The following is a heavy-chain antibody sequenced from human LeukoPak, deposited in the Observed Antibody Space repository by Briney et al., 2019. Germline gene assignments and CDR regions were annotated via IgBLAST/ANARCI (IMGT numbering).Heavy chain of an antibody. CDR2: INWNGGST. V-gene: IGHV3-20*04. CDR3: ARDQARLEYYYMDV. Sequence: PGGSLRLSCAASGFTFDDYGMSWVRQAPGKGLEWVSGINWNGGSTGYADSVKGRFTISRDNAKNSLYLQMNSLRAEDTALYYCARDQARLEYYYMDVWGKGTTVNVSS. CDR1: GFTFDDYG. J-gene: IGHJ6*03. D-gene: IGHD3-16*01.